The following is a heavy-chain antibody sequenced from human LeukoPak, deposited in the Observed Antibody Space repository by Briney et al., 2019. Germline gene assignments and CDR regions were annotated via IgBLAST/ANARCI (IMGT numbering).Heavy chain of an antibody. Sequence: GGSLRLSCETSGVTFSSFSLNWVRQAPGKGLEWLSYISSSSRSKYYADSVKGRFIVSRDNAKNSLYLQMDSLRAEDTALYYCASQSSGSSTRAPDLWGQGTLVTVSS. CDR1: GVTFSSFS. J-gene: IGHJ4*02. V-gene: IGHV3-48*04. CDR2: ISSSSRSK. D-gene: IGHD1-26*01. CDR3: ASQSSGSSTRAPDL.